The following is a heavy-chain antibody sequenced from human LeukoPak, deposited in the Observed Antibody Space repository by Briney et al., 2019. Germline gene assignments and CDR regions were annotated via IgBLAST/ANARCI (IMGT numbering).Heavy chain of an antibody. D-gene: IGHD2-2*01. Sequence: GGSLRLSCAASGFTFSSYWMSWVRQAPGKGLEWVSAISGSGGSTYYADSVKGRFTISRDNSKSTLYLQMNSLRAEDTAVYYCAKDRHAPGRYCSSTTCFPFDSWGQGTLVTVFS. CDR1: GFTFSSYW. V-gene: IGHV3-23*01. J-gene: IGHJ5*01. CDR2: ISGSGGST. CDR3: AKDRHAPGRYCSSTTCFPFDS.